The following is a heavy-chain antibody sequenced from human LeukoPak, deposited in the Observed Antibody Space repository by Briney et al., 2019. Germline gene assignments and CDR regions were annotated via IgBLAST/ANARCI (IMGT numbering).Heavy chain of an antibody. Sequence: GASVKVSCKASGYTSTSYYMHWVRQAPGQGLEWMGIINPSGGSTSYAQKFQGRVTMTEDTSTDTAYMELSSLRSEDTAVYYCATEGHPYSSGWYYFDYWGQGILVTVSS. CDR3: ATEGHPYSSGWYYFDY. J-gene: IGHJ4*02. CDR1: GYTSTSYY. D-gene: IGHD6-19*01. CDR2: INPSGGST. V-gene: IGHV1-46*01.